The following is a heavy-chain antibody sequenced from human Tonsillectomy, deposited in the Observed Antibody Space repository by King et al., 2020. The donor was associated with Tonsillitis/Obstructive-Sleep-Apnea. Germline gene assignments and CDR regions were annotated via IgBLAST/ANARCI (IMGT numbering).Heavy chain of an antibody. Sequence: LQLVQSGAEVKKPGASVKVSCKVSGYTLTELSMHWVRQAPGKGLEWMGGFDPEDGETIYAQKFQGRVTMTEDTSTDTAYMELSSLRSEDTAVYYCATLSGPDSSGYPNYYGMDVWGQGTTVTVSS. D-gene: IGHD3-22*01. CDR3: ATLSGPDSSGYPNYYGMDV. V-gene: IGHV1-24*01. CDR1: GYTLTELS. J-gene: IGHJ6*02. CDR2: FDPEDGET.